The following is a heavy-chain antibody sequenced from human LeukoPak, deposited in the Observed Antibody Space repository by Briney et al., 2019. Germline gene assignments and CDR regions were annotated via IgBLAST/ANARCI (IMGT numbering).Heavy chain of an antibody. Sequence: SETLSLTCTVSGGSISSGGYYWSWIRQHPGKGLEWIGYIYYSGSTYYNPSLKSRVTISVDTSKNQFSLNLSSVTAADTAVYYCARSRLYDFWSGYNYYFDYWGQGTLVTVSS. CDR3: ARSRLYDFWSGYNYYFDY. CDR2: IYYSGST. D-gene: IGHD3-3*01. V-gene: IGHV4-31*03. J-gene: IGHJ4*02. CDR1: GGSISSGGYY.